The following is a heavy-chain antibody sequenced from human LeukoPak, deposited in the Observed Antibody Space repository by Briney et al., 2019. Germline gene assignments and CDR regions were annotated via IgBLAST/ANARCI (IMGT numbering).Heavy chain of an antibody. CDR1: GFTFSSYS. D-gene: IGHD1-14*01. CDR2: ISSSSSYI. J-gene: IGHJ5*02. Sequence: GGSLRLSCAASGFTFSSYSMNWVRQAPVKVLEWVSSISSSSSYIYYADSVKGRFTISRDNAKNSLYLQMNSLRAEDTAVYYCARASQATGPSPGFDPWGQGTLVTVSS. CDR3: ARASQATGPSPGFDP. V-gene: IGHV3-21*01.